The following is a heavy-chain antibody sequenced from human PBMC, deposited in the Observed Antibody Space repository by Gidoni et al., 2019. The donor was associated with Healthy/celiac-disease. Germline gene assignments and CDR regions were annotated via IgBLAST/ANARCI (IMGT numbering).Heavy chain of an antibody. D-gene: IGHD3-3*01. CDR1: GGSISSSSYY. V-gene: IGHV4-39*01. J-gene: IGHJ5*02. CDR2: IYYSGST. Sequence: QLQLQESGPGLVKPSETLSLTCTVSGGSISSSSYYWGWIRQPPGKGLEWIGSIYYSGSTYYNPSLKSRVTISVDTSKNQFSLKLSSVTAADTAVYYCARHDALRFLEWLPNWFDPWGQGTLVTVSS. CDR3: ARHDALRFLEWLPNWFDP.